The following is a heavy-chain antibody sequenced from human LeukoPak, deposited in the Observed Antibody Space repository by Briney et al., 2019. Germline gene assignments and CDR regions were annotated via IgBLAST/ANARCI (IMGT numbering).Heavy chain of an antibody. J-gene: IGHJ4*02. V-gene: IGHV3-23*01. D-gene: IGHD1-26*01. CDR1: GFTFSSYA. Sequence: GGSLRLSCAASGFTFSSYAMSWVRQAPGQGLEWVSAISDSDGSTNYADSVKGRFAISRDNSKNTLYLQMSSLRAEDTAVYYCAKEVIGSHFDFWGQGTLVTVSS. CDR3: AKEVIGSHFDF. CDR2: ISDSDGST.